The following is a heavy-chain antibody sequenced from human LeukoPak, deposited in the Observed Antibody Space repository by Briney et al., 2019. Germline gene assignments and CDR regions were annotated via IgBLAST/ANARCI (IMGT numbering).Heavy chain of an antibody. V-gene: IGHV3-23*01. CDR1: GFTFSSYA. Sequence: GGSLRLSCAASGFTFSSYAMSWVRQAPGKGLEWVSAISGSGGSTYYADSVKGRFTISRDNSRNTLYLQMNSLRAEDTAVYYCVGKVTGSGSYYPPDFDYWGQGTLVTVSS. CDR2: ISGSGGST. D-gene: IGHD3-10*01. CDR3: VGKVTGSGSYYPPDFDY. J-gene: IGHJ4*02.